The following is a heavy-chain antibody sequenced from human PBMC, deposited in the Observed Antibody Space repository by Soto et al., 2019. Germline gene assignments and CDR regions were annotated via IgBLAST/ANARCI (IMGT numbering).Heavy chain of an antibody. CDR3: VKGNQLLRYYFEY. J-gene: IGHJ4*02. CDR2: ITSEGDIT. Sequence: GGSLRLSCSASGFTFSNCAMHWVRQAPGKGLEYVSGITSEGDITYHADSVKDRFTISRDNSKNMLYLQMSSLRVDDTAMYYCVKGNQLLRYYFEYWGQGTPVTVSS. CDR1: GFTFSNCA. V-gene: IGHV3-64D*06. D-gene: IGHD1-26*01.